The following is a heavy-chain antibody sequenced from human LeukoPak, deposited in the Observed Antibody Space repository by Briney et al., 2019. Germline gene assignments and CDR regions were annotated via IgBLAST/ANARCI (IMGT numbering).Heavy chain of an antibody. J-gene: IGHJ6*04. V-gene: IGHV3-53*01. Sequence: GGSLRLSCAASGFTVSSNYMSWVRQAPGKGLEWVSVIYSGGSTYYADSVKDRFTISRDNSKNTLYLQMNSLRAEDTAVYYCARDGGYSYGYYYYGMDVWGKGTTVTVSS. CDR2: IYSGGST. D-gene: IGHD5-18*01. CDR1: GFTVSSNY. CDR3: ARDGGYSYGYYYYGMDV.